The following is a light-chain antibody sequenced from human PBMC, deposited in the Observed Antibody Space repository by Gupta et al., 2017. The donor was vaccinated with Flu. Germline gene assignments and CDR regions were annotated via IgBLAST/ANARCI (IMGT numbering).Light chain of an antibody. Sequence: NSDVGNYDYVSWYQQHPGKAPKLIIYGVSNRPSGVPDRFSGSKSGNTASLAIFGLQAEDEADYFCCSYAGTFTFVFGGGTKLTVL. CDR2: GVS. CDR1: NSDVGNYDY. CDR3: CSYAGTFTFV. J-gene: IGLJ2*01. V-gene: IGLV2-11*03.